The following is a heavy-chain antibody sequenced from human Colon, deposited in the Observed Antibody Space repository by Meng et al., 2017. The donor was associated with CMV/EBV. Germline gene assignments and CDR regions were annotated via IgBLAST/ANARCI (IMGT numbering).Heavy chain of an antibody. D-gene: IGHD6-19*01. CDR3: AREVNRVADSDAFDI. V-gene: IGHV4-30-4*08. Sequence: QVLLQEAGPGPVKPSQTLSLTCTVSGRSISSDNYFWSWIRQSPGKGLEWIGYIYFNGNVYYNPSLQSRVTISVDTSKNQFSLKVSSVTATDTAVYYCAREVNRVADSDAFDIWGQGTMVTV. CDR2: IYFNGNV. J-gene: IGHJ3*02. CDR1: GRSISSDNYF.